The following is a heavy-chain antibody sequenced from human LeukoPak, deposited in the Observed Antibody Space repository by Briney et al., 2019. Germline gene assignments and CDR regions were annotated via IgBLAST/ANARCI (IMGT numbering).Heavy chain of an antibody. D-gene: IGHD3-10*01. Sequence: GGSLRLSCAAFGFTFSSYSMNWVRQAPGKGLEWVSYISSSSTTIYYADSVKGRFTISRDNAKNSMDLQMNSLRGEDTAVYYCAKNYYCSGGVEYWGQGTLVTVSS. J-gene: IGHJ4*02. CDR2: ISSSSTTI. CDR3: AKNYYCSGGVEY. CDR1: GFTFSSYS. V-gene: IGHV3-48*01.